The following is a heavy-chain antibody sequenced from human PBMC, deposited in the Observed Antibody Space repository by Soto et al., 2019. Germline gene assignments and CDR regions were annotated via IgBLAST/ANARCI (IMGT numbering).Heavy chain of an antibody. J-gene: IGHJ4*02. D-gene: IGHD3-22*01. V-gene: IGHV3-74*01. CDR3: ARERPPYYYDSSGEIHY. CDR2: INSDGSST. Sequence: GGFLRLSCAASGFTFSSYWMRWVRQATGKGLVWVSRINSDGSSTSYADSVKGRFTISRDNAKNTLYLQMNSLRAEDTAVYYCARERPPYYYDSSGEIHYWXQGTLVNVS. CDR1: GFTFSSYW.